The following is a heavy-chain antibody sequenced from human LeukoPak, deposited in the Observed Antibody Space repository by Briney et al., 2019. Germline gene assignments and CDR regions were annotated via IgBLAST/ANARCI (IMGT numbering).Heavy chain of an antibody. CDR3: AKDDTMMVVVIISFDY. CDR1: GFTFSSYA. V-gene: IGHV3-23*01. CDR2: ISGSGGST. J-gene: IGHJ4*02. Sequence: PGGSLRLSCAASGFTFSSYAMSWVRQAPGKGLEWVSAISGSGGSTYYADSVKGRFTISRDNSKNTLYLQMNSLRAEDTAVYYCAKDDTMMVVVIISFDYWGQGTLVTVSS. D-gene: IGHD3-22*01.